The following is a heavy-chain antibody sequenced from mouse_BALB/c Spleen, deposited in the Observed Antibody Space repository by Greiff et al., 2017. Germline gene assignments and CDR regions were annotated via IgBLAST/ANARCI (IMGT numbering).Heavy chain of an antibody. V-gene: IGHV5-17*02. D-gene: IGHD2-4*01. J-gene: IGHJ1*01. CDR2: ISSGSSTI. CDR3: ARPTMITDWYFDV. Sequence: EVQLVESGGGLVQPGGSRKLSCAASGFTFSSFGMHWVRQAPEKGLEWVAYISSGSSTIYYADTVKGRFTISRDNPKNTLFLQMTSLRSEDTAMYYCARPTMITDWYFDVWGAGTTVTVSS. CDR1: GFTFSSFG.